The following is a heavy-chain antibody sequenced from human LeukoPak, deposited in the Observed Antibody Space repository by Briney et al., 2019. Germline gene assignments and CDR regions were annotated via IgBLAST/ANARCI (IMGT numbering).Heavy chain of an antibody. Sequence: GGSLRLSCAVSGYPFSDHYIDWVRQAPGKGLEWVGQTRNKATNYGTDYAASVKGRFTISRDDSRNSVYLQMNSLRAEDTAVFYCAKDRVFRGAFFDYWGQGTLVTVSS. CDR1: GYPFSDHY. J-gene: IGHJ4*02. CDR2: TRNKATNYGT. D-gene: IGHD3-10*01. V-gene: IGHV3-72*01. CDR3: AKDRVFRGAFFDY.